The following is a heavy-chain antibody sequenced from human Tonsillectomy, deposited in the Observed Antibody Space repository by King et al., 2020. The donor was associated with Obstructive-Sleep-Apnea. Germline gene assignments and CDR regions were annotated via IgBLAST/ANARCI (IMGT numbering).Heavy chain of an antibody. CDR1: GFTFSNYA. J-gene: IGHJ4*02. V-gene: IGHV3-23*04. D-gene: IGHD3-10*01. CDR3: AKEGGGSGIYWIDS. CDR2: INTRGTT. Sequence: VQLVESGGGMVQPGGSLRLSCLAAGFTFSNYAISWVRQAPGKGLEWVSAINTRGTTFYAGSVRGGFTISRDNSKYAVNLQVNSLRAEDTALYYCAKEGGGSGIYWIDSWGQGTLVTVSS.